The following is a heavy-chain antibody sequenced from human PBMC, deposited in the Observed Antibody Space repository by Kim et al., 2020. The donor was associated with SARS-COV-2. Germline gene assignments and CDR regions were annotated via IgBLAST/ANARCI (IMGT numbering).Heavy chain of an antibody. CDR3: ARDFGSSGFDY. J-gene: IGHJ4*02. Sequence: TNYAQKLQGRVTMTTDTSTSTAYMELRSLRSDDTAVYYCARDFGSSGFDYWGQGTLVTVSS. CDR2: T. V-gene: IGHV1-18*01. D-gene: IGHD3-22*01.